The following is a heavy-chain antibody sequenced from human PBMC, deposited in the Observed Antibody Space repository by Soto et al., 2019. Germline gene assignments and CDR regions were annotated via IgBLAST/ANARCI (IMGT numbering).Heavy chain of an antibody. CDR1: GGSISSGGYY. J-gene: IGHJ4*02. CDR2: IYYSGST. CDR3: ARDGDSGYDLDYFDY. D-gene: IGHD5-12*01. V-gene: IGHV4-31*03. Sequence: SETQSLTCTVSGGSISSGGYYWSWIRQHPGKGLEWIGYIYYSGSTYYNPSLKSRVTISVDTSKNQFSLKLSSVTAADTAVYYCARDGDSGYDLDYFDYWGQGTLVTVSS.